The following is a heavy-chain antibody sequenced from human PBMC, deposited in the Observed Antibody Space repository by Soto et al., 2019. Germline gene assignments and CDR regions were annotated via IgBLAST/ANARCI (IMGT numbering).Heavy chain of an antibody. CDR3: AKDLAARPEYYYAMGV. CDR2: IWYDGSNK. J-gene: IGHJ6*02. V-gene: IGHV3-33*06. Sequence: QVNLVESGGGVVQPGRSLRLSCAASGFTFRSYGTHWVRQAPGKGLEWVAVIWYDGSNKYYADSVKGRFTISRDNSKNTLYLQMNSLRAEDTAVYYCAKDLAARPEYYYAMGVWGQGTTVTVSS. D-gene: IGHD6-6*01. CDR1: GFTFRSYG.